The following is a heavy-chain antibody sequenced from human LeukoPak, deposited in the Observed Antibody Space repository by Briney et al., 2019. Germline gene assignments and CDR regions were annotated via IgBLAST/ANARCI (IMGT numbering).Heavy chain of an antibody. D-gene: IGHD4-23*01. J-gene: IGHJ4*02. CDR1: GDSISSGSY. CDR2: INHTGNT. V-gene: IGHV4-34*01. CDR3: ARDPTTVVTTPYYFDD. Sequence: PSETLSLTCDVSGDSISSGSYWNWIRQSPGKGLEWIGEINHTGNTNYNPSLKSRVTISIDTSKKQFFLKLRSLTAADTGVYYCARDPTTVVTTPYYFDDWGQGTLVTVSS.